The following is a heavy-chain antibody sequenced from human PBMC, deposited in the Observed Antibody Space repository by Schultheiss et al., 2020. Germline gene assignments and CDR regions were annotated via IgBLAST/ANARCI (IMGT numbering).Heavy chain of an antibody. J-gene: IGHJ6*02. CDR3: ARDWVAVAVNGYYGMDV. Sequence: GGSLRLSCAASGFTFSSYSMNWVRQAPGKGLEWVSYISSSSSTIYYADSVKGRFTISRDNAKNSLYLQMNSLRDEDTAVYYCARDWVAVAVNGYYGMDVWGQGTTVTVYS. V-gene: IGHV3-48*02. CDR1: GFTFSSYS. CDR2: ISSSSSTI. D-gene: IGHD6-19*01.